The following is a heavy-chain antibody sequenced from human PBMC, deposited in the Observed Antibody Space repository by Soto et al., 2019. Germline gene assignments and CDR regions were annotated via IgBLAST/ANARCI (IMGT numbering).Heavy chain of an antibody. CDR1: GFTFRDYY. CDR3: AKRSSSSTFDY. J-gene: IGHJ4*02. Sequence: GGSLRLSCAASGFTFRDYYMSWIRQAPGKGLEWISYISISGSSIYYADSVKGRFTISRDDAKNSLYLQMNSLRAEDTAVYYCAKRSSSSTFDYWGQGTLVTVSS. CDR2: ISISGSSI. D-gene: IGHD6-6*01. V-gene: IGHV3-11*01.